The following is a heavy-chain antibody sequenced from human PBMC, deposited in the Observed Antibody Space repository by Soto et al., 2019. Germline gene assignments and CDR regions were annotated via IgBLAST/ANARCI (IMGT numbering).Heavy chain of an antibody. Sequence: QVQLVESGGGVVQPGRSLRLSCAASGFTFSSYAMHWVRQAPGKGLEWVAVISYDGSNKYYADSVKGRFTISRDNSKNTRYLQMNGLRAEATAVYYCARDRWDYGDARNYWGQGTLVTVSS. D-gene: IGHD4-17*01. CDR1: GFTFSSYA. J-gene: IGHJ4*02. CDR2: ISYDGSNK. V-gene: IGHV3-30-3*01. CDR3: ARDRWDYGDARNY.